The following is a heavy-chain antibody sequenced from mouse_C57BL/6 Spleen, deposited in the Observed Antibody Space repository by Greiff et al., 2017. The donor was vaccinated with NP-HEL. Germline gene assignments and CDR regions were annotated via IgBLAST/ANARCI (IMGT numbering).Heavy chain of an antibody. CDR1: GYAFSSSW. D-gene: IGHD1-1*01. CDR2: IYPGDGDT. CDR3: ARPPLDYGSSYYFDY. Sequence: QVQLQQSGPELVKPGASVKISCKASGYAFSSSWMNWVKQRPGKGLEWIGRIYPGDGDTNYNGKFKGKATLTADKSSSTAYMKLSSLTSEDSAVYFCARPPLDYGSSYYFDYGGQGTTLTVSS. J-gene: IGHJ2*01. V-gene: IGHV1-82*01.